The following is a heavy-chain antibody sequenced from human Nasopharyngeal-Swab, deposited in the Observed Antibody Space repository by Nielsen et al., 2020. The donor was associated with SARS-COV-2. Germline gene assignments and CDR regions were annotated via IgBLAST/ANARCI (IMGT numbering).Heavy chain of an antibody. D-gene: IGHD5-24*01. Sequence: WIRQPPGKGLEWVAVIWYDGSNKYYADSVKGRFTISRDNSKNTLYLQMNSLRAEDTAVYYFASPLVSDGYNYGFAFDIWGQGTMVTVSS. J-gene: IGHJ3*02. CDR2: IWYDGSNK. CDR3: ASPLVSDGYNYGFAFDI. V-gene: IGHV3-33*01.